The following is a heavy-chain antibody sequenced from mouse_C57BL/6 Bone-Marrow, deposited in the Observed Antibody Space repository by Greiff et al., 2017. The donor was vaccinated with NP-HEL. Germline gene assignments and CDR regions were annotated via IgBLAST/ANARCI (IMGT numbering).Heavy chain of an antibody. CDR1: GYTFTSYG. Sequence: VQLQESGAELARPGASVKLSCKASGYTFTSYGISWVKQRTGQGLEWIGEIYPRSGNTYYNEKFKGKATLTADKSSSTAYMELRSLTSEDSAVYFCARGGWVFYAMDYWGQGTSVTVSS. CDR3: ARGGWVFYAMDY. CDR2: IYPRSGNT. V-gene: IGHV1-81*01. J-gene: IGHJ4*01. D-gene: IGHD1-1*02.